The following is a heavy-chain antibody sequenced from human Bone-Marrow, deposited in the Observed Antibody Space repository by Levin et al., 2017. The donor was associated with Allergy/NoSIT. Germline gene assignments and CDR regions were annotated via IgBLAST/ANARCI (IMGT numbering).Heavy chain of an antibody. V-gene: IGHV1-18*01. Sequence: AASVKVSCKASGYKFINFGVSWLRQAPGQGPQWMGWISVFNGNTSYAQDLHDRLIMTTDTSTNTVYMELKNLRSDDTAVYYCARTGRGDFDYWGQGTLVTVS. CDR1: GYKFINFG. CDR2: ISVFNGNT. J-gene: IGHJ4*02. CDR3: ARTGRGDFDY. D-gene: IGHD3-10*01.